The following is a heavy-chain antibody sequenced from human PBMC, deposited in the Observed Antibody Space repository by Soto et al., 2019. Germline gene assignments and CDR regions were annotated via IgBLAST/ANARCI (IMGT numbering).Heavy chain of an antibody. CDR1: GYTFPDYY. CDR2: INPNNGDT. CDR3: ARSVSFITPRPDY. Sequence: ASVKVSCKASGYTFPDYYLHWVRQAPGQGLECMGWINPNNGDTNYAQKFQGRVTMTRDTSISTAYMEVSRLRSDDTAVYYCARSVSFITPRPDYWGQGTLVTVSS. V-gene: IGHV1-2*02. J-gene: IGHJ4*02. D-gene: IGHD6-6*01.